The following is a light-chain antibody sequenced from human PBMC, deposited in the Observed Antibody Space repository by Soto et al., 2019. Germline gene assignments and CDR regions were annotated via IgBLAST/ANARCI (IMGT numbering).Light chain of an antibody. J-gene: IGKJ1*01. CDR1: QTISSW. Sequence: DIQMTQSPSTLSGSVGDRVTITCRASQTISSWLAWYQQKPGKAPKHLIYKASTFKSGVPSRFSGSGSGTEFPLTFSSLQPDDFATYYCQHYNGYSEAFGQGTKVELK. CDR2: KAS. CDR3: QHYNGYSEA. V-gene: IGKV1-5*03.